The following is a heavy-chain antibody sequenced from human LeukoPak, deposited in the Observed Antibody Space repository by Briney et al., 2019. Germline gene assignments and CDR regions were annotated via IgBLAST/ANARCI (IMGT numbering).Heavy chain of an antibody. J-gene: IGHJ6*02. CDR3: ARDLRTTTGMDV. CDR1: GGSISSYY. Sequence: SETLSLTCTVSGGSISSYYWSWIRQPPGKGLEWIGYIYYSGSTNYNPSLKSRVTISVDTSKNQFSLKLSSVTAADTAVYYCARDLRTTTGMDVWGQGTTVTVS. D-gene: IGHD4-11*01. CDR2: IYYSGST. V-gene: IGHV4-59*01.